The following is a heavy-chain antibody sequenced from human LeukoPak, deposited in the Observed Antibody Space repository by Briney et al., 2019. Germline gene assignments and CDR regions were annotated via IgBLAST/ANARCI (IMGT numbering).Heavy chain of an antibody. CDR2: IYYSGST. V-gene: IGHV4-59*08. CDR1: GGSMSPYH. Sequence: PSETLSLTCTVSGGSMSPYHWGWIRQPPGEGLEWTGYIYYSGSTNYNPSLNSRVTISVDTSKNQSSLRLSSVTAADTAIYYCARAVSGRFDYWGQGTLVTVSS. CDR3: ARAVSGRFDY. J-gene: IGHJ4*02. D-gene: IGHD6-19*01.